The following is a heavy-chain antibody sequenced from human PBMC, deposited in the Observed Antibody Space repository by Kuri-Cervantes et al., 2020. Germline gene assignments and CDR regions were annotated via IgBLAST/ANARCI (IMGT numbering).Heavy chain of an antibody. D-gene: IGHD4-17*01. CDR2: IKQDGSEK. CDR3: ARVEVTTGHYYYYYGMDV. Sequence: GESLKISCAASGFTFSDYYMSWVRQAPGKGLEWVANIKQDGSEKYYVDSVKGRFTISRDNAKNSLYLQMNSLRAEDTAVYYCARVEVTTGHYYYYYGMDVWGQGTTVTVSS. J-gene: IGHJ6*02. V-gene: IGHV3-7*01. CDR1: GFTFSDYY.